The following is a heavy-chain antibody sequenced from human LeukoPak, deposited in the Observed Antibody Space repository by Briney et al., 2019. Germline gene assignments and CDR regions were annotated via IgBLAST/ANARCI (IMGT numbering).Heavy chain of an antibody. D-gene: IGHD2-21*02. CDR1: GYTFTSYY. CDR3: TLTGVVVTAENNWFDP. V-gene: IGHV1-46*01. Sequence: GASVKVSCKASGYTFTSYYMHWVRQAPGQGLEWMGIINPSGGSTSYAQKFQGRVIMTRDTSTSTVYMELSSLRSEDTAVYYCTLTGVVVTAENNWFDPWGQGTLVTVSS. J-gene: IGHJ5*02. CDR2: INPSGGST.